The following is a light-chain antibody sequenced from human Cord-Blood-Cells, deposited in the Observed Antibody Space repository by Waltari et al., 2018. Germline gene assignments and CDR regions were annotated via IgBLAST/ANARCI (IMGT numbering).Light chain of an antibody. CDR2: GAS. V-gene: IGKV3-20*01. CDR3: QQYGSSPRT. CDR1: QSVSSSY. J-gene: IGKJ4*01. Sequence: EIVLTQSPGTLSLSPGERATLSCRASQSVSSSYLAWYQQKPGQATRLLIYGASSRATGIPDRFSGSGSGTDFTFTISRLEPEDFAVYYCQQYGSSPRTFGGGTKVEIK.